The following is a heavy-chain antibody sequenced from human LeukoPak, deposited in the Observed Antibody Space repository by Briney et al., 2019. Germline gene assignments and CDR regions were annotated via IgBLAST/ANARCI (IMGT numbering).Heavy chain of an antibody. D-gene: IGHD2-15*01. Sequence: PSETLSLTCSVSGVSVSDGRYYWTWIRQHPGKGLEWIGYKYYSGSAKYNPSLKSRLTISIDTSKNQFYLQLSSVTAADTATYYCATPYCSGISCLDVFNMCGQGTRVTVSS. CDR2: KYYSGSA. CDR1: GVSVSDGRYY. CDR3: ATPYCSGISCLDVFNM. J-gene: IGHJ3*02. V-gene: IGHV4-31*03.